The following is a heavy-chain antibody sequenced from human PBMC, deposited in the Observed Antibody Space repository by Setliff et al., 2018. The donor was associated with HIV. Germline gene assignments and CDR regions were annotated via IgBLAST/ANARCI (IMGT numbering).Heavy chain of an antibody. Sequence: HPGGSLRLSCEASGFIFSHYILTWVRQAPGRGLELVSYIDLGGSIIHYADSVRGRFTISRDDAKNTLYLQMNSLRAEDTAVYYWARGVDGGVDDALDFWGQGTMVTVSS. J-gene: IGHJ3*01. CDR3: ARGVDGGVDDALDF. CDR1: GFIFSHYI. CDR2: IDLGGSII. D-gene: IGHD3-3*01. V-gene: IGHV3-48*04.